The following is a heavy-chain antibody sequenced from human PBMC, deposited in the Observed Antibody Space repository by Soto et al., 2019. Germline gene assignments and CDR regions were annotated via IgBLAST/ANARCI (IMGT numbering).Heavy chain of an antibody. CDR1: GGSISSGDYY. CDR2: IYYSGST. J-gene: IGHJ5*02. D-gene: IGHD3-22*01. CDR3: ARSVDYYDSSGYYRYNWFDP. Sequence: PSETLSLTCTVSGGSISSGDYYWSWIRQPPGKGLEWIGYIYYSGSTYYNPSLKSRVTISVDTSKNQFSLRLSSATAADTAVYYCARSVDYYDSSGYYRYNWFDPWGQGTLVTVSS. V-gene: IGHV4-30-4*01.